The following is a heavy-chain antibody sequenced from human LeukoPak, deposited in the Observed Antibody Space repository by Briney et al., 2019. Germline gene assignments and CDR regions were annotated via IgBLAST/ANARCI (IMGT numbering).Heavy chain of an antibody. CDR3: ARASSYYYDSSGYYY. Sequence: ASVKVSCKASGYTFTGYYMHWVRQAPGQGLEWMGWINPNSGGTNYAQKFQGRVTMTRDTSISTAYMELSRLRSDDTAVYYCARASSYYYDSSGYYYWGQGTLVTVSS. J-gene: IGHJ4*02. CDR2: INPNSGGT. CDR1: GYTFTGYY. D-gene: IGHD3-22*01. V-gene: IGHV1-2*02.